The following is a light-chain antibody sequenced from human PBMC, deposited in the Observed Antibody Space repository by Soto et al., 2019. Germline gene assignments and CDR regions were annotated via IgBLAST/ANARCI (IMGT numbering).Light chain of an antibody. Sequence: QSALTQPPSVSGSPGQSVAISCTGTSSDVGNYNRVSWYQQPPGTAPRLMIYDVSNRPSGVPDRFSGSKSGNTASLTISGLQADHEADYYCSSYTTSSTYVFGTGTKLTVL. CDR2: DVS. J-gene: IGLJ1*01. V-gene: IGLV2-18*02. CDR1: SSDVGNYNR. CDR3: SSYTTSSTYV.